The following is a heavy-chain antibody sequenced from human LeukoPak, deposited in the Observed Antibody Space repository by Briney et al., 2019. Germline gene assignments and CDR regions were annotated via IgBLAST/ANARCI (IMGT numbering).Heavy chain of an antibody. CDR3: ARDLGAHAFDI. J-gene: IGHJ3*02. CDR1: GFTFINAW. V-gene: IGHV3-15*01. Sequence: PGGSLRLSCTASGFTFINAWMSWVRQAPGKGLEWVGRIKAKTDGGTTGYAAPVKDRFTISRDDSKNTLYLQMNSLKTEDTAVYYCARDLGAHAFDIWGQGTMVTVSS. CDR2: IKAKTDGGTT.